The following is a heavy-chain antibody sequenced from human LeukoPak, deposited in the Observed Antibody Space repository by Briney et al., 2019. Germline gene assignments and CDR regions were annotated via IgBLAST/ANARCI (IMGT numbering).Heavy chain of an antibody. Sequence: SETLSLTCTVSGGSISSYYWSWIRQPAGKGLEWIGRIYTSGSTNYNPSLKSRVTMSVDTSKNQFSLKLSSVTAADTAVYYCARGYYGSGSYQDAFDIWGQGTMVTVPS. V-gene: IGHV4-4*07. J-gene: IGHJ3*02. CDR3: ARGYYGSGSYQDAFDI. CDR1: GGSISSYY. CDR2: IYTSGST. D-gene: IGHD3-10*01.